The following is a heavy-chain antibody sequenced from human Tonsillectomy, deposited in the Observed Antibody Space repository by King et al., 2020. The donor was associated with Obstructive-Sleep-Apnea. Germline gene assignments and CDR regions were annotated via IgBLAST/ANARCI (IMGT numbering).Heavy chain of an antibody. V-gene: IGHV3-30*02. CDR3: AKDSADYVGGTLDY. J-gene: IGHJ4*02. D-gene: IGHD4-23*01. Sequence: VQLVESWGGVVQPGRCLRLSGASAGFTFSSYGMHWVRQAPGQGLEWVAFIRFDASNKYYADSGKGRFTISRDNSKNTLYLQMNSLRAEDTAVYYCAKDSADYVGGTLDYWGQGTLVTVSS. CDR2: IRFDASNK. CDR1: GFTFSSYG.